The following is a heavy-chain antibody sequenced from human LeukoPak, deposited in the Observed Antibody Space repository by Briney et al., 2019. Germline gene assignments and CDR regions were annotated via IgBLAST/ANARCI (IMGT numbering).Heavy chain of an antibody. CDR1: GFTVSSNY. D-gene: IGHD6-19*01. V-gene: IGHV3-53*01. CDR2: IYSGGST. Sequence: SGGSLRLSCAASGFTVSSNYMSWVRQAPGKGLEWVSVIYSGGSTYYADSVKGRFTISRDNSKNTLYLQMNSLRAEDTAVYYCASYGYSSGWYSFDYWGQGTLVTVSS. J-gene: IGHJ4*02. CDR3: ASYGYSSGWYSFDY.